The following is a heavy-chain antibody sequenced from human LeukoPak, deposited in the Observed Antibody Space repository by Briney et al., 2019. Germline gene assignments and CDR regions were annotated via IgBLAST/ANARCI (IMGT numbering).Heavy chain of an antibody. V-gene: IGHV3-30*02. D-gene: IGHD2-15*01. CDR1: GFTFSIYS. Sequence: PGGPLRLSCAASGFTFSIYSLNWVRQAPGKGLEWVAFIRYDGSNKYYADSVKGRFTISRDNSKNTLYLQMNSLRAEDTAVYYCAKGAAGVAATLGDYWGQGTLVTVSS. CDR3: AKGAAGVAATLGDY. CDR2: IRYDGSNK. J-gene: IGHJ4*02.